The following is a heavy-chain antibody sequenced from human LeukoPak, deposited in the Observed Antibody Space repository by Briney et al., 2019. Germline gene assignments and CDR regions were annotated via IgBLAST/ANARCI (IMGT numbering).Heavy chain of an antibody. CDR1: GDSVSSKSAA. CDR2: TYYRSNWYN. Sequence: SQTLSLTCAISGDSVSSKSAAWNWIRQSPSRGLEWLGRTYYRSNWYNDYAESVKSRININPDTSKNQFTLQLNSVTPEDTAVYYCAREEYGDCAARWFDPWGQGTLVTVSS. J-gene: IGHJ5*02. CDR3: AREEYGDCAARWFDP. D-gene: IGHD4-17*01. V-gene: IGHV6-1*01.